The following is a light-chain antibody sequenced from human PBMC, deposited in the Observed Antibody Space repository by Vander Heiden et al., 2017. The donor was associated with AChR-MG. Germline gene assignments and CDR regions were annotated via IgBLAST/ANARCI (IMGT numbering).Light chain of an antibody. V-gene: IGLV2-14*03. CDR2: DVS. Sequence: QSALTQPASVLGPPGQSITISCTGTSSDVGGSNYVSWYQHHPGKAPKLMIYDVSDRPSGVSNRFSGSKSGNTASLTISGLQAEDEADYYCSSYTSSSTLVFGGGTKLTVL. CDR1: SSDVGGSNY. CDR3: SSYTSSSTLV. J-gene: IGLJ2*01.